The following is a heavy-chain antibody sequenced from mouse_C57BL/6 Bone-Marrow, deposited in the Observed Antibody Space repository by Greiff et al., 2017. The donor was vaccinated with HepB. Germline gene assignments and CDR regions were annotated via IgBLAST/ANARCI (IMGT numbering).Heavy chain of an antibody. CDR2: ISNGGGST. D-gene: IGHD1-1*01. CDR3: ARDSSRYAMDN. J-gene: IGHJ4*01. Sequence: EVQLVESGGGLVQPGGSLKLSCAASGFTFSDYYMYWVRQTPEKRLEWVAYISNGGGSTYYPDTVKGRFTISRDNAKNTLYLQMSRLKSEDTAMYYCARDSSRYAMDNWGQGTSVTVSA. CDR1: GFTFSDYY. V-gene: IGHV5-12*01.